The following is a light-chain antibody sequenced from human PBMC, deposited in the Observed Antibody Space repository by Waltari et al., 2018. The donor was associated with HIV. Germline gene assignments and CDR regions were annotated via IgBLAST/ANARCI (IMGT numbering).Light chain of an antibody. CDR2: NDV. CDR1: NVGHNA. CDR3: QVWHYSVF. J-gene: IGLJ2*01. Sequence: SYELTQPLSVSVALGQTARITCGGNNVGHNAVHWYQPTSGWAPLLVLDNDVNRPSGLPERFSASKSRNTATLTISGAQAGDEADYYCQVWHYSVFFGGGTKLTVL. V-gene: IGLV3-9*01.